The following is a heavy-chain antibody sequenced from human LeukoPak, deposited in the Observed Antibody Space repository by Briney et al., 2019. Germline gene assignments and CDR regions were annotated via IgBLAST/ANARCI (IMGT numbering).Heavy chain of an antibody. CDR3: AKALKALTLLAAAGADY. D-gene: IGHD2-15*01. J-gene: IGHJ4*02. CDR2: ISVNGGSNT. Sequence: GGSLRLSCAASGFTFSNYALTWVRQAPGKGLEWVSSISVNGGSNTYYADSVKGRFTISRDNSKNTVSLQMNSLRAEDTAVYYCAKALKALTLLAAAGADYWGQGTLVTVSS. V-gene: IGHV3-23*01. CDR1: GFTFSNYA.